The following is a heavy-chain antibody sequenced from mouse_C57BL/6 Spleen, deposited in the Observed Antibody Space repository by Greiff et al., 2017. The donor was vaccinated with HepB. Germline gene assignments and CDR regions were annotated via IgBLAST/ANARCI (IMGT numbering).Heavy chain of an antibody. V-gene: IGHV5-4*01. D-gene: IGHD4-1*01. J-gene: IGHJ3*01. CDR1: GFTFSSYA. Sequence: DVKLQESGGGLVKPGGSLKLSCAASGFTFSSYAMSWVRQTPEKRLEWVATISDGGSYTYYPDNVKGRFTISRDNAKNNLYLQMSHLKSEDTAMYYCARDGELGRRWFAYWGQGTLVTVSA. CDR2: ISDGGSYT. CDR3: ARDGELGRRWFAY.